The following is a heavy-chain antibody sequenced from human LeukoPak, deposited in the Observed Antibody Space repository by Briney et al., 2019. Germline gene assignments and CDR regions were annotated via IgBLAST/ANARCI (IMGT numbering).Heavy chain of an antibody. D-gene: IGHD3-22*01. V-gene: IGHV1-69*13. Sequence: SVKVSCKASGGTFSSYAISWVRQAPGQGLEWMGRIIPMFGTTNYAQRFQGRVTITADESTSTAYMEVSSLRSEDTAVYYCAREVFYYDNSGRPPYFDYWGQGTLVTVSS. CDR3: AREVFYYDNSGRPPYFDY. J-gene: IGHJ4*02. CDR2: IIPMFGTT. CDR1: GGTFSSYA.